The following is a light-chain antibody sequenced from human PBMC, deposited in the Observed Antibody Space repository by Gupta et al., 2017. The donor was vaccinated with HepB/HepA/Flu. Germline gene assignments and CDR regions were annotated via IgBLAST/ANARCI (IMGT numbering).Light chain of an antibody. CDR2: DVS. J-gene: IGLJ2*01. CDR3: WSYAGGYNLV. CDR1: SSDIGAYDY. Sequence: QFALTQPRSVSGSPGQSVTISCTGTSSDIGAYDYVSWYQQHPGKAPKLMIFDVSGRPSGIPDRFSGSKSGNTASLTISGLQTEDEGDYFCWSYAGGYNLVFGGGTKVTVL. V-gene: IGLV2-11*01.